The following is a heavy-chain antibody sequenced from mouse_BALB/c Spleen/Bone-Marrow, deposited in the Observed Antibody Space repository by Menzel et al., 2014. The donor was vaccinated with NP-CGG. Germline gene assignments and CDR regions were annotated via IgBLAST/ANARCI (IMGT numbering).Heavy chain of an antibody. CDR2: ISTYNGNT. D-gene: IGHD2-14*01. V-gene: IGHV1-67*01. CDR1: GYTFTDYA. CDR3: AREVRAPWYAMDY. J-gene: IGHJ4*01. Sequence: LVESGPELVRPGVSVKISCKGSGYTFTDYAMHWVKQSHAKSLEWIGVISTYNGNTNYNQKFKGKATMTVDKSSSTAYMELARLTSEDSAIYYCAREVRAPWYAMDYWGQGTSVTVSS.